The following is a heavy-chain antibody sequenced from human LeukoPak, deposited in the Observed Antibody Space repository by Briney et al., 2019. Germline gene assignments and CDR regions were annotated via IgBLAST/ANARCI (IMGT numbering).Heavy chain of an antibody. CDR3: AQGGGSGFDN. J-gene: IGHJ4*02. D-gene: IGHD3-10*01. Sequence: GGSLRLSCAASGFTFTTYAMSWVRQAPGKGLEWVSSVSDTGDRTYYADSVKGRFTISRDNSKNTLYLHMYSLRADDTAVYYCAQGGGSGFDNWGQGTLVTASS. CDR1: GFTFTTYA. CDR2: VSDTGDRT. V-gene: IGHV3-23*01.